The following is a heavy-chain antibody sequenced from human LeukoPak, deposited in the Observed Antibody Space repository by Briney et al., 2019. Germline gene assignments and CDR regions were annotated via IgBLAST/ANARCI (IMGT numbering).Heavy chain of an antibody. J-gene: IGHJ4*02. CDR1: GFTFSSYA. CDR3: ARDYGYNWNDV. CDR2: ISYDGSNK. Sequence: GGSLRLSCAASGFTFSSYAMHWVRQAPGKGLEWVAVISYDGSNKYYADSVKGRFTISRDNSKNTLYLQMNSLRAEDTAVYYCARDYGYNWNDVWGQGTLVTVSS. V-gene: IGHV3-30-3*01. D-gene: IGHD1-20*01.